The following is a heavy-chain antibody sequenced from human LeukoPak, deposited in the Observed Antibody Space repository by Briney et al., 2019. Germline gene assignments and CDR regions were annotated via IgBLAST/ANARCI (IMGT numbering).Heavy chain of an antibody. Sequence: SETLSLTCTVSGRAPNSGAFYWSWVRQPPGKGLEWIGYIYDSGSTNYNPSLWSRVTISADTSKTHFSLQLTSVAAADTAVYYCVRDHPSGDGMGVWGQGTTVIVAS. CDR2: IYDSGST. V-gene: IGHV4-61*03. J-gene: IGHJ6*02. CDR3: VRDHPSGDGMGV. CDR1: GRAPNSGAFY.